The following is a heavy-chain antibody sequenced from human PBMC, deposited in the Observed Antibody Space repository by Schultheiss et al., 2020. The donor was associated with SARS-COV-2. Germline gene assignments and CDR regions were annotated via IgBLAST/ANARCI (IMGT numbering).Heavy chain of an antibody. CDR1: GFTFTNYN. CDR3: VSDLIAVEPSGRQNYNMDV. D-gene: IGHD2-2*01. CDR2: ISDSSSYI. J-gene: IGHJ6*03. V-gene: IGHV3-21*01. Sequence: GGSLRLSCAASGFTFTNYNMNWVRQAPGKGLEWVSSISDSSSYIYYADSVKGRFTISRDTARNSLYLQMNSLRDEDTAVYYCVSDLIAVEPSGRQNYNMDVWGKGTTVTVSS.